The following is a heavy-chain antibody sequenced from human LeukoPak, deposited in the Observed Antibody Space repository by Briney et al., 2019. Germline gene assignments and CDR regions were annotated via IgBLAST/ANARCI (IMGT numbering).Heavy chain of an antibody. CDR3: ARDLTVEDAFDI. Sequence: GGSLRLSCAASGFTFSSYAMSWVRQAPGKGLEWVSVIYSGGSTYYADSVKGRFTISRDNSKNTLYLQMNSLRAEDTAVYYCARDLTVEDAFDIWGQGTMVTVSS. D-gene: IGHD6-19*01. J-gene: IGHJ3*02. V-gene: IGHV3-53*01. CDR1: GFTFSSYA. CDR2: IYSGGST.